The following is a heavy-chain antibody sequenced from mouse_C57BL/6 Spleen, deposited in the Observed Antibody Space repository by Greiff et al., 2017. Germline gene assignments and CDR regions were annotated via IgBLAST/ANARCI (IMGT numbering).Heavy chain of an antibody. Sequence: VQLKESGPELVKPGASVKISCKASGYSFTDYNMNWVKQSNGKSLEWIGVINPNYGTTSYNHKFKGKATFTVDQSSSTAYMQLNSLTSEDSAVYYCARSGSSYDWYFDVWGTGTTVTVSS. D-gene: IGHD1-1*01. V-gene: IGHV1-39*01. CDR3: ARSGSSYDWYFDV. CDR2: INPNYGTT. CDR1: GYSFTDYN. J-gene: IGHJ1*03.